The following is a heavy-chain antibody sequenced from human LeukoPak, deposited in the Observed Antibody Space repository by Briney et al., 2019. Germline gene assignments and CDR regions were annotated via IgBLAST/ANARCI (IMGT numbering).Heavy chain of an antibody. J-gene: IGHJ4*02. CDR2: IYYSGTT. Sequence: SETLSLTCSVSDGSISSRSHYWGWIRQSPGKGLEWIGSIYYSGTTFYNPSLESRVYTSVDTSRNEFSLRLNSVTAADTAVYYCARRNDYDFWSGNQYYFDYWGLGTLVTVSS. D-gene: IGHD3-3*01. V-gene: IGHV4-39*01. CDR1: DGSISSRSHY. CDR3: ARRNDYDFWSGNQYYFDY.